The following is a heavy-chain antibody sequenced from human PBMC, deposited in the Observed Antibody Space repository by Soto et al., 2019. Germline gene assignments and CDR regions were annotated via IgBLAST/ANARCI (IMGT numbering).Heavy chain of an antibody. CDR3: ARIPSIAAAGRIYYYYYGMDV. V-gene: IGHV2-70*01. Sequence: SGPTLVTPTQTLTLTCTFSGFSLNTSGMCVSWIRQPPGKALEWLALIDWDDDKYYSTSLKTRLTISKDHSKNQVVLTMTNMDPVDTDTYYCARIPSIAAAGRIYYYYYGMDVWGQGNTVNVFS. CDR1: GFSLNTSGMC. J-gene: IGHJ6*02. CDR2: IDWDDDK. D-gene: IGHD6-13*01.